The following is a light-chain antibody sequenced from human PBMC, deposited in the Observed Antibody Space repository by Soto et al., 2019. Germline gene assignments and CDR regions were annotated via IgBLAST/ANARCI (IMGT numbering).Light chain of an antibody. J-gene: IGKJ1*01. Sequence: ALQMTQSPSSLSASVGDRVTITCRASQDIRTELGWYQQKPGKAPKLLIYGATTLQSGVPSRFSGSGSGTDCTLTISCLQPEDFATYYCLQDYNYPRTFGQGTKVEVK. CDR3: LQDYNYPRT. CDR1: QDIRTE. V-gene: IGKV1-6*01. CDR2: GAT.